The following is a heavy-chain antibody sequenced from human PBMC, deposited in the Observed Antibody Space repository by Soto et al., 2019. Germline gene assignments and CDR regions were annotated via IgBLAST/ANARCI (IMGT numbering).Heavy chain of an antibody. V-gene: IGHV4-34*01. CDR1: GGSFSDYY. J-gene: IGHJ4*02. Sequence: TLSLTCAVYGGSFSDYYISWIRQSPGKGLEWIGEINHSGSTNYNPSLKSRVTISLDTSKNLFSLKLSSVTAADTAVYYCARGGVATSHFNYWGQGTLVTVSS. CDR3: ARGGVATSHFNY. D-gene: IGHD5-12*01. CDR2: INHSGST.